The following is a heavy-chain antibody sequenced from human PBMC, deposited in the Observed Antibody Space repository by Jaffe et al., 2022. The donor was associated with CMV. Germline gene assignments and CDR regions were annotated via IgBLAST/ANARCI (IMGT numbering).Heavy chain of an antibody. D-gene: IGHD6-6*01. CDR2: MYDSGST. J-gene: IGHJ6*02. V-gene: IGHV4-4*07. Sequence: QVRLQESGPGLVKPSETLSLTCTVSGDSITSYYWSWIRQPAGKGLEWIGRMYDSGSTNSNPSLKNRVTMSVDTSKNQFSLNLNSLTAADTAVYYCVRDSRSSYPYPYNGADVWGQGITVTVSS. CDR1: GDSITSYY. CDR3: VRDSRSSYPYPYNGADV.